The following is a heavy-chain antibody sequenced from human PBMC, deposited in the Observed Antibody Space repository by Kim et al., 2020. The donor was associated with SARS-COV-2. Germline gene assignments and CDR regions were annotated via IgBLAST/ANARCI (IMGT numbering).Heavy chain of an antibody. V-gene: IGHV3-30*03. CDR2: ISYDGSNK. CDR1: GFTFSNCG. D-gene: IGHD3-16*01. CDR3: ARDPWSRRGGVTYYYYGMDV. Sequence: GGSLRLSCAASGFTFSNCGMHWVRQAPGKGLEWVAVISYDGSNKNYADSVKGRFTISRDNSKKTLYLQMNSLRAEDTALYYCARDPWSRRGGVTYYYYGMDVWGQGATVTVSS. J-gene: IGHJ6*02.